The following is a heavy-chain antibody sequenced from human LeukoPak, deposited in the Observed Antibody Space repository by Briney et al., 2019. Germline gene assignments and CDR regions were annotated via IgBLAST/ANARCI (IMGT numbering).Heavy chain of an antibody. CDR3: AKDFLTVTAGWDY. CDR2: ISGSGGST. V-gene: IGHV3-23*01. J-gene: IGHJ4*02. Sequence: GGSLRLSCAASGFTFSIYAMSWVRQAPGKGLEWVSGISGSGGSTYYADSVKGRFTISRDDSKNTLFLQMNSLRAEDTAVYYCAKDFLTVTAGWDYWGQGTLVTVSS. CDR1: GFTFSIYA. D-gene: IGHD6-25*01.